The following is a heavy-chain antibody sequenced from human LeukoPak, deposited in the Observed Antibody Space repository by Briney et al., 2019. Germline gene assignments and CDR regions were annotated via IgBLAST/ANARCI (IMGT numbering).Heavy chain of an antibody. CDR1: GGTFSSYA. Sequence: ASVKVSCKASGGTFSSYAISWVRQAPGQGLEWMGGIIPIFGTANYAQKFQGRVTITADESTSTAYMELSSLRSEDTAVYYCASAHYYGSGSYLYYFDYWGQGTLVTVSS. CDR3: ASAHYYGSGSYLYYFDY. V-gene: IGHV1-69*13. CDR2: IIPIFGTA. J-gene: IGHJ4*02. D-gene: IGHD3-10*01.